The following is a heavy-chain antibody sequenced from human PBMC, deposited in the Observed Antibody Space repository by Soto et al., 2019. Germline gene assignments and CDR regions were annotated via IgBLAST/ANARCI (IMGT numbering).Heavy chain of an antibody. CDR3: ARAPEMATYYDY. Sequence: AASVKVSCKASGRTFSSYAISWVRQAPGQGLEGMGGIIPIFGTANYAQKFQGRVTITADESTSTAYMELSSLRSEDAAVYYCARAPEMATYYDYWGQGTLVT. CDR1: GRTFSSYA. D-gene: IGHD5-12*01. V-gene: IGHV1-69*13. CDR2: IIPIFGTA. J-gene: IGHJ4*02.